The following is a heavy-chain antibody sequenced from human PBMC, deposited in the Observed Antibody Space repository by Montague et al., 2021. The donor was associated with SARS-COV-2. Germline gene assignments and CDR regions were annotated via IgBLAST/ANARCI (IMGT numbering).Heavy chain of an antibody. J-gene: IGHJ5*02. D-gene: IGHD2-2*01. CDR3: ARGGRGSRYHLLSGTWFDP. CDR2: INHSGTT. V-gene: IGHV4-34*01. Sequence: SETLSLTCAVYGGSFSGYYWSWIRRSPGKGLEWIGEINHSGTTNYNPSXXSRVIISADTSKNQFSLKTSSVTAADTAVYYCARGGRGSRYHLLSGTWFDPWGQGTLVTVSS. CDR1: GGSFSGYY.